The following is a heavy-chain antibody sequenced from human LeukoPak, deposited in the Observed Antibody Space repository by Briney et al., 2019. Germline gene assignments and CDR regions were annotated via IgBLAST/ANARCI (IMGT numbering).Heavy chain of an antibody. CDR1: GFTFSSYE. V-gene: IGHV3-48*03. J-gene: IGHJ4*02. Sequence: PGGSLRLSCAASGFTFSSYEMNWVRQAPGKGLEWVSYICSSGSTIYYADSVKGRFTISRDNAKNSLYLQMNSLRAEDTAVYYCARVIRYCSGSKGYFCDYWGQGTLVTVSS. CDR2: ICSSGSTI. CDR3: ARVIRYCSGSKGYFCDY. D-gene: IGHD2-15*01.